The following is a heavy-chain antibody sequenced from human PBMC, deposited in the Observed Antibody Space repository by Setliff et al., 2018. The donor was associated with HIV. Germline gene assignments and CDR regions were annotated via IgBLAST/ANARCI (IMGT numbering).Heavy chain of an antibody. D-gene: IGHD1-26*01. J-gene: IGHJ5*02. V-gene: IGHV1-2*02. Sequence: ASVKVSCKASGYTFSAYYLHWVRRAPGQGLEWMGWINPNSGATNCAHNFQGRVTMTRDTSISTAYMDLSSLTSDDTAVYYCVLASIVSTARWNHWGRGTLVTVSS. CDR1: GYTFSAYY. CDR2: INPNSGAT. CDR3: VLASIVSTARWNH.